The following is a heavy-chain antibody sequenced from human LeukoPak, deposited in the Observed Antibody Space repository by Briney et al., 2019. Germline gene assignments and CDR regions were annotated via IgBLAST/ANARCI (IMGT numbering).Heavy chain of an antibody. V-gene: IGHV3-49*04. CDR3: TSSADWNDGKNY. CDR2: IRSKAYGGTA. CDR1: GLTFGDYD. J-gene: IGHJ4*02. Sequence: PGRSLRLSCITSGLTFGDYDMNWVRQAPGKGLEWIGFIRSKAYGGTAEYATSLKGRFIISRDDSKSIAYPQMNSLKTEDTAFYYCTSSADWNDGKNYWGQGTLVTVSS. D-gene: IGHD1-1*01.